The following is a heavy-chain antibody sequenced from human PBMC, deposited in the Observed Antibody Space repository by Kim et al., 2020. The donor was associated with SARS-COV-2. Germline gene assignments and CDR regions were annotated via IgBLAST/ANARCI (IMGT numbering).Heavy chain of an antibody. J-gene: IGHJ4*02. CDR2: NCKGT. V-gene: IGHV3-73*01. CDR3: GVEAFDY. Sequence: NCKGTATAASVKGRFTISRDDSKNTAYLQMNSLKTEDTAVYYCGVEAFDYWGQGTLVTVSS. D-gene: IGHD2-15*01.